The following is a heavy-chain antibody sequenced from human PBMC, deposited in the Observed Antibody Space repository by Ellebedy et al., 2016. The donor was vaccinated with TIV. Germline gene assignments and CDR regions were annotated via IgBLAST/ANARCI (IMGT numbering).Heavy chain of an antibody. CDR1: GFTFSSYS. CDR2: ISSSSSYI. CDR3: ARDLGAMIVMANSYYMDV. D-gene: IGHD3-22*01. Sequence: GESLKISXAASGFTFSSYSMNWVRQAPGKGLEWVSSISSSSSYIYYADSVKGRFTISRDNAKNSLYLQMNSLRAEDTAVYYCARDLGAMIVMANSYYMDVWGKGTTVTVSS. J-gene: IGHJ6*03. V-gene: IGHV3-21*01.